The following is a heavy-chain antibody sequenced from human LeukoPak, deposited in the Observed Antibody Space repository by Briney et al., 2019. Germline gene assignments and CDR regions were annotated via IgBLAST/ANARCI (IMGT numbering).Heavy chain of an antibody. V-gene: IGHV3-48*03. Sequence: PGGSLRLSCAASGFTFSSYEMNWVRQAPGKGLEWVSYISSSGSTMYYADSVKGRFTISRDNAKNSLYLQMNSLRAEDTAVYYCARGLRHYFDYWGQGTLVTVSS. CDR1: GFTFSSYE. J-gene: IGHJ4*02. CDR3: ARGLRHYFDY. CDR2: ISSSGSTM. D-gene: IGHD6-25*01.